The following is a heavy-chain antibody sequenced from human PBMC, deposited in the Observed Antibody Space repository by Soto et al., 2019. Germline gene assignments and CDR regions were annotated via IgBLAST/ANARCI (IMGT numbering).Heavy chain of an antibody. V-gene: IGHV4-59*12. CDR3: ARGRCVIWSYYYYGMDV. CDR1: GGSISSYY. Sequence: SETLSLTCTVSGGSISSYYWSWIRQPPGKGLEWIGYIYYSGSTNYNPSLKSRVTISVDTSKNQFSLKLSSVTAADTAVYYCARGRCVIWSYYYYGMDVWGQGTTVTVSS. D-gene: IGHD2-15*01. CDR2: IYYSGST. J-gene: IGHJ6*02.